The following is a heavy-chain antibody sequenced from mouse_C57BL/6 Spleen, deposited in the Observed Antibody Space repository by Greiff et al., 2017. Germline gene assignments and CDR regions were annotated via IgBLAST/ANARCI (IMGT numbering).Heavy chain of an antibody. Sequence: QVQLQHSGAELMKPGASVKLSCKATGYTFTGYWIEWVKQRPGHGLEWIGEILPGSGSTNYNEKFKGKGTFTADTSSNTACMQLSSLTTEDSAIYYCARTSYDYGGAYYYAMGYWGQGTSVTVSS. V-gene: IGHV1-9*01. J-gene: IGHJ4*01. CDR2: ILPGSGST. D-gene: IGHD2-4*01. CDR1: GYTFTGYW. CDR3: ARTSYDYGGAYYYAMGY.